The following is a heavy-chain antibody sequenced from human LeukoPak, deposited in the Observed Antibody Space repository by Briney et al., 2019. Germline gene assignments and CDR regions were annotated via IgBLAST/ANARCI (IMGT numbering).Heavy chain of an antibody. D-gene: IGHD5-18*01. V-gene: IGHV4-39*07. CDR2: IYYSGST. CDR1: GGSISSSSYY. CDR3: VRDRGEFSYSHDY. Sequence: SETLSLTCTVSGGSISSSSYYWGWIRQPPGKGLEWIGSIYYSGSTYYSPSLKSRVTISVDTSKNQFSLKLSSVTAADTAVYYCVRDRGEFSYSHDYWGQGTLVTVSS. J-gene: IGHJ4*02.